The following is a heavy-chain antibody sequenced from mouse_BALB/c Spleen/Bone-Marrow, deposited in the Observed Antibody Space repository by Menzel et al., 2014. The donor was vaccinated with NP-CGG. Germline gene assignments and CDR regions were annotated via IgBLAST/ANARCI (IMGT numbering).Heavy chain of an antibody. CDR1: GYTFTDYN. J-gene: IGHJ4*01. V-gene: IGHV1S29*02. Sequence: DVKLVESGPELVKPGASVKISCKASGYTFTDYNMHWVKQSHGKSLEWIGYIYPYNGGTGYNQKFKSKATLTVDNSSSTAYMELRSLTSEDSAVYYCAITTLYAIDYWGQGTSVTVSS. D-gene: IGHD2-12*01. CDR2: IYPYNGGT. CDR3: AITTLYAIDY.